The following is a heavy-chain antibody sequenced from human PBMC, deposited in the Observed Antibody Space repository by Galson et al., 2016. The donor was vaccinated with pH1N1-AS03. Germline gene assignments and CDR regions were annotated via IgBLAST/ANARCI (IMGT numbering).Heavy chain of an antibody. Sequence: TLSLTCTVSGASISSGSYYWSWIRQPAGKGLECIGRIYTSGSTYYNPSLKSRVTISVDTSKNQFSLKLRSLTAADTAMYYCARFTMGAFDYWGQGTLVTVSS. CDR3: ARFTMGAFDY. CDR1: GASISSGSYY. D-gene: IGHD3-3*01. CDR2: IYTSGST. V-gene: IGHV4-61*02. J-gene: IGHJ4*02.